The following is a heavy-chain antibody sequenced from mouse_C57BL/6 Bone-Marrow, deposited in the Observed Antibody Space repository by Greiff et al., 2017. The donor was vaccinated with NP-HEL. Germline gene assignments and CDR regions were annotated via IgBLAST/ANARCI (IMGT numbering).Heavy chain of an antibody. V-gene: IGHV1-64*01. J-gene: IGHJ4*01. D-gene: IGHD1-1*01. CDR1: GYTFTSYW. CDR2: IHPNSGST. CDR3: AREGLITTVKGSAMDY. Sequence: QVQLQQPGAELVKPGASVKLSCKASGYTFTSYWMHWVKQRPGQGLEWIGMIHPNSGSTNYNEKFKSKATLTVDKSSSTAYMQLRSLTSEDSAVYYCAREGLITTVKGSAMDYWGQGTSVTVSS.